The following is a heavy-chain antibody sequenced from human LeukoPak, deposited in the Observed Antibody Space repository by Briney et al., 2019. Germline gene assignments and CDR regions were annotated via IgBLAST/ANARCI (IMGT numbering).Heavy chain of an antibody. D-gene: IGHD6-19*01. J-gene: IGHJ4*02. CDR3: AKDLDGSGWPLDY. Sequence: GGSLRLSCAASGFTFSSYGMHWVRQAPGKGLEWVAVIWYDGSNKYYADSVKGRFTISRDNSKNTLYLQMNSPRAEDTAVYYCAKDLDGSGWPLDYWGQGTLVTVSS. V-gene: IGHV3-33*06. CDR1: GFTFSSYG. CDR2: IWYDGSNK.